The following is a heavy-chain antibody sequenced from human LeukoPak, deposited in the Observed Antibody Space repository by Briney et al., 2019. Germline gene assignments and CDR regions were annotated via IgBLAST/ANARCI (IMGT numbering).Heavy chain of an antibody. Sequence: GSSVKVSCKASGGTFSSYAISWVRQAPGQGLEWMGGIIPIFGTANYAQKSQGRVTITTDGSTSTAYMELSSLRSEDTAVYYCARDPTPARSSSWPSGFDPWGQGTLVTVSS. J-gene: IGHJ5*02. CDR3: ARDPTPARSSSWPSGFDP. CDR1: GGTFSSYA. D-gene: IGHD6-13*01. V-gene: IGHV1-69*05. CDR2: IIPIFGTA.